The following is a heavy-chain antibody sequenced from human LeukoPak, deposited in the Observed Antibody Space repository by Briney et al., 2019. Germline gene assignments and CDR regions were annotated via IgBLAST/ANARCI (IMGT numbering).Heavy chain of an antibody. Sequence: PSVTLSLTCTVSGGSISPISSITYYWGWIRPAPGQGLEWIGSLFYGEYPHYNPFLKSRATLSVDASNNQFSLKLTSVTAADAAVYFCARQLPTAAADTRGYFDYWGQGTVVTVSS. D-gene: IGHD6-25*01. CDR1: GGSISPISSITYY. CDR2: LFYGEYP. J-gene: IGHJ4*02. CDR3: ARQLPTAAADTRGYFDY. V-gene: IGHV4-39*01.